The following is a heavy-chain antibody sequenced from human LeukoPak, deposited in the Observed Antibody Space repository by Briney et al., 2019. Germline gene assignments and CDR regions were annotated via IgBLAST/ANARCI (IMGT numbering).Heavy chain of an antibody. Sequence: PSETLSLTCAVYGGSFSGYYWSWIRQPPGKGLEWIGEINHSGSTNYNPSLKSRVTISVDTSKNQFSLKLSSVTAADTAVYYCARGSSSYDFWSGYYTPHYYMDVWGKGTTVTVSS. V-gene: IGHV4-34*01. J-gene: IGHJ6*03. CDR3: ARGSSSYDFWSGYYTPHYYMDV. D-gene: IGHD3-3*01. CDR1: GGSFSGYY. CDR2: INHSGST.